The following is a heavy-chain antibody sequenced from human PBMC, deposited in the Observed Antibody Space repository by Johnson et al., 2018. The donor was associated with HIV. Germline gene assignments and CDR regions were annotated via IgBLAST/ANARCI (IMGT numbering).Heavy chain of an antibody. CDR1: GFTFSSYA. J-gene: IGHJ3*02. V-gene: IGHV3-30-3*01. CDR2: ISYDGSNK. D-gene: IGHD1-26*01. Sequence: QVQLVESGGGVVQPGRSLRLSCAASGFTFSSYAMHWVRQAPGKGLEWVAVISYDGSNKYYPDSVKGRFTISRDNFKNTLYLQMDSLKSEDTAVYFCTTDMAWDPPEGNHFFDIWGQGTVVTVSS. CDR3: TTDMAWDPPEGNHFFDI.